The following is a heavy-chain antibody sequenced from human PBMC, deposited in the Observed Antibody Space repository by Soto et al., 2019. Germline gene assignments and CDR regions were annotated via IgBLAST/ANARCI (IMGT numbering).Heavy chain of an antibody. V-gene: IGHV4-39*01. J-gene: IGHJ4*02. CDR1: GASISRGGFH. CDR2: LYSGST. Sequence: QLQLQESGPGLVKPSETLSLTCAVSGASISRGGFHWGWIRQPPGQGLEWIGSLYSGSTYYSPSLKSRVTISADTSKNQFSLTLSSVTAADTAVYYCARRGSGHTFDYWGQGTLVTVSS. CDR3: ARRGSGHTFDY. D-gene: IGHD3-10*01.